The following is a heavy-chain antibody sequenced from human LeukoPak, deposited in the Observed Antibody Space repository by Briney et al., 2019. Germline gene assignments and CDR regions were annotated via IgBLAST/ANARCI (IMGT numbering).Heavy chain of an antibody. D-gene: IGHD1-1*01. CDR2: IKQDGSEK. Sequence: GGSLRLSCAASGFTLSSYLMTWVRQAPGKGLEWVANIKQDGSEKYYVDSVKGRFTISRDNAKNSLYLQMNSLRADDTAVYYCARGRTWSDYWGQGTLVTVSS. V-gene: IGHV3-7*04. CDR1: GFTLSSYL. J-gene: IGHJ4*02. CDR3: ARGRTWSDY.